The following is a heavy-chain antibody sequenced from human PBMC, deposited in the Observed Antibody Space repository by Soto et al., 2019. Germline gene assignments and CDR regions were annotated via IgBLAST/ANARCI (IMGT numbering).Heavy chain of an antibody. J-gene: IGHJ4*02. V-gene: IGHV4-4*02. D-gene: IGHD1-1*01. CDR2: VVHSGVA. CDR1: GGSISSSHW. CDR3: ARQLERGDLPEGFDY. Sequence: QVQLQESGPGLVKPSGTLSLTCGVSGGSISSSHWWSWVRHPPGKGLEWIGEVVHSGVAHYNPSLKSRVTISVDKSRNQFSLKLNSVTAADTAVYYCARQLERGDLPEGFDYWGQGILATVSS.